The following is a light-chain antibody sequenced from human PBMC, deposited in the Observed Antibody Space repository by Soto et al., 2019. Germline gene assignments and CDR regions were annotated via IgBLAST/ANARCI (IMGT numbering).Light chain of an antibody. Sequence: EIVLTQSPCTLSFSPGEGATLSCRASQSVSSSYLAWYQQKPGQAPRLLIYGASSRATGIPDRFSGSGSGTEFTLTITRLEPEDSAVYFCQHYGYSQWTFGQGTKVDIK. CDR3: QHYGYSQWT. CDR1: QSVSSSY. J-gene: IGKJ1*01. V-gene: IGKV3-20*01. CDR2: GAS.